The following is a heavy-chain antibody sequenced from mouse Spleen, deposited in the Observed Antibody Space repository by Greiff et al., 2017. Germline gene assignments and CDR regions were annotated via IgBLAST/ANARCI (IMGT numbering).Heavy chain of an antibody. CDR2: IYPGDGDT. J-gene: IGHJ1*01. Sequence: QVQLQQSGPELVKPGASVKISCKASGYAFSSSWMNWVKQRPGKGLEWIGRIYPGDGDTNYNGKFKGKATLTADKSSSTAYMQLSSLTSEDSAVYFCARRSLGPFDVWGAGTTVTVSS. CDR3: ARRSLGPFDV. V-gene: IGHV1-82*01. D-gene: IGHD4-1*01. CDR1: GYAFSSSW.